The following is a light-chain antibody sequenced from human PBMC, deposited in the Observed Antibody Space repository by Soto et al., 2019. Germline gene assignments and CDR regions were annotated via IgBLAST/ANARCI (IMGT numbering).Light chain of an antibody. CDR1: ETVATN. CDR3: QQSYSTPRT. CDR2: GAS. V-gene: IGKV3-15*01. Sequence: VMTQSPATLSVSPGERATLSCWASETVATNLAWYQQKPGQAPRLLISGASTRAAGISDRFRGSGSGTEFTLTISSLQPEDFATYYCQQSYSTPRTFGPGTKVDIK. J-gene: IGKJ3*01.